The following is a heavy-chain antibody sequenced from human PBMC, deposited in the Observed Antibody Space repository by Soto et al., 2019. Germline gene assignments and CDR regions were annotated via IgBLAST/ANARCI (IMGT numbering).Heavy chain of an antibody. J-gene: IGHJ6*02. Sequence: EVQLVETGGGLIQPGGSLRLSCAASGFTVSSNYMSWVRQAPGKGLEWVSVIYSGGSTYYADSVKGRFTISRDNSKNSLYLQMNSLRAEDTAVYYCAGGGVVIRGYYYGMDVWGQGTTVTVSS. D-gene: IGHD3-3*01. CDR3: AGGGVVIRGYYYGMDV. CDR1: GFTVSSNY. CDR2: IYSGGST. V-gene: IGHV3-53*02.